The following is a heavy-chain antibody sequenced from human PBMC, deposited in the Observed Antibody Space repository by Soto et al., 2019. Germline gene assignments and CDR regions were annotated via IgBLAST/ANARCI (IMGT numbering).Heavy chain of an antibody. CDR1: GFTFSSYA. Sequence: QVQLVESGGGVVQPGRSLRLSCAASGFTFSSYAMHWVRQAPGKGLEWVAVISYDGSNKYYADSVKGRFTISRDNSKNTLYLQMNSLRAEDTAVYYCAREGYCSSTSCYRGYYYYYYGMDVWGQGTTVTVSS. CDR3: AREGYCSSTSCYRGYYYYYYGMDV. CDR2: ISYDGSNK. V-gene: IGHV3-30-3*01. J-gene: IGHJ6*02. D-gene: IGHD2-2*01.